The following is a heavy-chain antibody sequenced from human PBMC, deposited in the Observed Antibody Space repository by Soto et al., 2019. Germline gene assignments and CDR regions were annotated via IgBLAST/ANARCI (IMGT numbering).Heavy chain of an antibody. CDR3: ARVPPTVVNFDY. V-gene: IGHV1-18*01. D-gene: IGHD4-17*01. J-gene: IGHJ4*02. CDR2: ISAYNGNT. CDR1: GYTFTSYG. Sequence: ASVKVSCKASGYTFTSYGISWVRQAPGQGLEWMGWISAYNGNTNYAQKLQGRVTMTTDTSTSTAYMELRSLRSDDTAVYYCARVPPTVVNFDYWGQGXLVTVYS.